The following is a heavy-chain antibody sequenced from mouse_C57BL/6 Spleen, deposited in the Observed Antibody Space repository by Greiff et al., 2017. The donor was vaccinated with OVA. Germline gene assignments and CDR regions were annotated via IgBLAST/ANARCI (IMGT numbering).Heavy chain of an antibody. CDR2: IDPSDSYT. CDR3: ARDYGSSYFTFFDY. V-gene: IGHV1-59*01. CDR1: GYTFTSYW. D-gene: IGHD1-1*01. J-gene: IGHJ2*01. Sequence: VQLQQPGAELVRPGTSVKLSCKASGYTFTSYWMHWVKQRPGQGLEWIGVIDPSDSYTNYNQKFKGKATLTVDTSSSTAYMQLSSLTSEDSAVYYCARDYGSSYFTFFDYWGQGTTLTVSS.